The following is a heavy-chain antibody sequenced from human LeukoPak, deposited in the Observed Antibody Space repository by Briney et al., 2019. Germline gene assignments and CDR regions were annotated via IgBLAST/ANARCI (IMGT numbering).Heavy chain of an antibody. J-gene: IGHJ3*02. D-gene: IGHD4-11*01. CDR2: IWYDGSNK. CDR1: GFTFSSYG. CDR3: AKAFLDYDAFDI. V-gene: IGHV3-33*06. Sequence: PGRSLRLSCAASGFTFSSYGMHWVRQAPGKGLEWVAVIWYDGSNKYYADSVKGRFTISRDNSKNTLYLQMNSLRAEDTAVYYCAKAFLDYDAFDIWGQGTMVTVSS.